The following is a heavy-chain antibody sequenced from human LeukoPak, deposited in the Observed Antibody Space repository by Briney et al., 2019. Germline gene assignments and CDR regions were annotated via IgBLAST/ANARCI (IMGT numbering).Heavy chain of an antibody. CDR1: GGSISSYY. V-gene: IGHV4-59*01. D-gene: IGHD3-10*01. CDR2: IYYSGST. Sequence: PSETLSLTCTVSGGSISSYYWSWIRQPPGKGLEWIGYIYYSGSTNYNPSLKSRVTISVDTSKNQFSLKLSSVTAADTAVYYCARAVYSEWFGESSTRYYGMDVWGQGTTVTVSS. CDR3: ARAVYSEWFGESSTRYYGMDV. J-gene: IGHJ6*02.